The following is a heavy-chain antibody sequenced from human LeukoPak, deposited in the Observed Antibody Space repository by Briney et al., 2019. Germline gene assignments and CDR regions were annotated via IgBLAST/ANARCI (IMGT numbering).Heavy chain of an antibody. V-gene: IGHV1-69*01. D-gene: IGHD1-7*01. Sequence: SVKVSCKASGGTFSRLAISWVRQAPGLGLEWMGGIIPIFGTANYAQKFQGRVTITADESMSTAYMELSSLRSEDTAVYYCAREVGGTGTTPEDPDYYYYMDVWGKGTTVTVSS. J-gene: IGHJ6*03. CDR3: AREVGGTGTTPEDPDYYYYMDV. CDR2: IIPIFGTA. CDR1: GGTFSRLA.